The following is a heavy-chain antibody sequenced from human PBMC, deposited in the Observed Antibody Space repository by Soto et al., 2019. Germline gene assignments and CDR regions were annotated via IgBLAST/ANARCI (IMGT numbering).Heavy chain of an antibody. CDR3: AREGNNAGFDP. V-gene: IGHV4-4*07. J-gene: IGHJ5*02. Sequence: QVQLQESGPGLVKPSETLSLTCTVSGGSMRNYYWSWIRQSAGKGLEWIGRIHTSGSTTYNPSLKSRLTMSVDTSKNQFSLKLSSVTAADTAVYYCAREGNNAGFDPWGQGTLVTVSS. D-gene: IGHD2-8*01. CDR1: GGSMRNYY. CDR2: IHTSGST.